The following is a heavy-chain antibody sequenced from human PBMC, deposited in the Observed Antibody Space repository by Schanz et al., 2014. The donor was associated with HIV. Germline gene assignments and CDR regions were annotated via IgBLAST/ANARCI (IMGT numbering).Heavy chain of an antibody. V-gene: IGHV3-33*06. Sequence: QVQLVESGGGVVQPGRSLRLSCAASGFTFSSYGMHWVRQAPGKGLEWVAVIWYDGSSKYYADSVKGRFTISRDNSKNTLYLQMNSLRAEDTAVYYCAKDTTAAGRGYFQHWGQGTLVTVSS. CDR3: AKDTTAAGRGYFQH. CDR1: GFTFSSYG. J-gene: IGHJ1*01. CDR2: IWYDGSSK. D-gene: IGHD6-13*01.